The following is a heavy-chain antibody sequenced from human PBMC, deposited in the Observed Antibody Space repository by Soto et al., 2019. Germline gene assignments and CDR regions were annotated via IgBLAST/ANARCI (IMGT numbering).Heavy chain of an antibody. CDR3: ARQSRPLYCSSTRCYADIWFDP. J-gene: IGHJ5*02. D-gene: IGHD2-2*01. Sequence: SETLSLTCTVSGGSISSSSYYWGWIRQPPGKGREWIGSIYYSGRTYYNPALKSRVTISVDTSKNQFALKLSSLTAADKAVYYWARQSRPLYCSSTRCYADIWFDPWGQGTLVTVSS. V-gene: IGHV4-39*01. CDR2: IYYSGRT. CDR1: GGSISSSSYY.